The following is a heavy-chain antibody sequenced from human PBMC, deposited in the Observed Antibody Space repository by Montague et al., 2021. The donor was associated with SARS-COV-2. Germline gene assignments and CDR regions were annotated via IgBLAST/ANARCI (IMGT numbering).Heavy chain of an antibody. CDR2: IYYTENT. Sequence: SETLSLTCTVSGGSISNSIYYWDWIRQPPGKGLEWIGSIYYTENTYYNPSLKSRVTISIDTSKYQFSLKLSSVTAADTAVYYCARPGSGYSYGSGAFDYWGQGTLVTVSS. D-gene: IGHD5-18*01. J-gene: IGHJ4*02. CDR1: GGSISNSIYY. V-gene: IGHV4-39*01. CDR3: ARPGSGYSYGSGAFDY.